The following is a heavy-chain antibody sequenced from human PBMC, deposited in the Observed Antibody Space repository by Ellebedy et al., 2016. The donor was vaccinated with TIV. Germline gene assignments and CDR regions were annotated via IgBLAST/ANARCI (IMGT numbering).Heavy chain of an antibody. CDR1: GFTFSSYA. CDR2: ISASGHYT. D-gene: IGHD6-19*01. J-gene: IGHJ5*02. CDR3: ARDWGQGLVPPKNNWFDL. V-gene: IGHV3-23*01. Sequence: GESLKISCAASGFTFSSYATGWVQQAPGKGLEWVSSISASGHYTHYADAVRGRFTISRDNSKDTLDMQMNSLRVEDTAVYYCARDWGQGLVPPKNNWFDLWGQGTLVTVSS.